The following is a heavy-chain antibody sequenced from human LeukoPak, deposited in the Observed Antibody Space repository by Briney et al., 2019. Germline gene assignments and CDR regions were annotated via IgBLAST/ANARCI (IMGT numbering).Heavy chain of an antibody. CDR3: ARDKFLEWSSGFYGMDV. D-gene: IGHD3-3*01. CDR2: INHNGNVN. Sequence: GGSLRLSCAASGFTFSSYWMNWARQAPGKGLEWVASINHNGNVNYYVDSVKGRFTISRDNAKNSLYLQMSNLRAEDTAVYFCARDKFLEWSSGFYGMDVWGQGTTVMVSS. J-gene: IGHJ6*02. CDR1: GFTFSSYW. V-gene: IGHV3-7*03.